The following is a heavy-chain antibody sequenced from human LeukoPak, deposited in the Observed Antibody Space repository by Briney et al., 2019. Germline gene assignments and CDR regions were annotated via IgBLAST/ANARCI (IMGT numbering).Heavy chain of an antibody. V-gene: IGHV3-53*01. Sequence: GALSLSCAASGFIVSSNYMSWVRQAPGKGPEWVSVIYSDGDTYYADSVKGRFTISRDNSKNTLYLQMNSLRAEDTAVYYCASGGFGEPLRWGQGTLVTVSS. D-gene: IGHD3-10*01. CDR1: GFIVSSNY. J-gene: IGHJ4*02. CDR2: IYSDGDT. CDR3: ASGGFGEPLR.